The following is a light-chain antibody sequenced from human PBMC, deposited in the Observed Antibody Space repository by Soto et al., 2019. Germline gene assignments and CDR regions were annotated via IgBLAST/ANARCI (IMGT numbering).Light chain of an antibody. CDR2: AAS. Sequence: DIQMTQSPSSLSAFVGDRVTMTCRASQSIGTFLSWYQQKSGRAPKLLIYAASSLQIGVPSRFSGSGSGTNFTLTISSLQPEDFATYFCQQNYDTPITFGQGTRLEIK. V-gene: IGKV1-39*01. J-gene: IGKJ5*01. CDR1: QSIGTF. CDR3: QQNYDTPIT.